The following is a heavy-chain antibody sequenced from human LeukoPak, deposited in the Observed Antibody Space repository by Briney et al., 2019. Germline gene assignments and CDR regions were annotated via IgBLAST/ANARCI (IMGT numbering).Heavy chain of an antibody. CDR1: GYTFAGYY. CDR2: IHPNSGGT. J-gene: IGHJ1*01. D-gene: IGHD6-19*01. Sequence: GASVKVSCKASGYTFAGYYLHWVRQAPGQGLEWMGWIHPNSGGTNYAQKFQGRVTMTRDTSISTAYMELSSLRSDDTAVYFCARLASVPGWGQGTLVTVSS. CDR3: ARLASVPG. V-gene: IGHV1-2*02.